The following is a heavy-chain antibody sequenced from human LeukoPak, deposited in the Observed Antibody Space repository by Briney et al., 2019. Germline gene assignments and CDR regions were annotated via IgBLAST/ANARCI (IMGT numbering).Heavy chain of an antibody. CDR2: IYYSGST. CDR3: ARTTEGGYSYGYFYYYYMDV. CDR1: SGSISTSNYY. J-gene: IGHJ6*03. Sequence: SSETLSLTCTVSSGSISTSNYYWGWIRQPPGKGLEWIGSIYYSGSTYYNPSLKSRVTISVDTSKNQFSLKLSSVTAADTAVYYCARTTEGGYSYGYFYYYYMDVWGKGTTVTISS. D-gene: IGHD5-18*01. V-gene: IGHV4-39*01.